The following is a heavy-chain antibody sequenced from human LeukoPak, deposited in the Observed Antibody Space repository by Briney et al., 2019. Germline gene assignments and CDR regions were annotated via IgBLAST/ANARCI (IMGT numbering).Heavy chain of an antibody. CDR1: GFTFTSSA. D-gene: IGHD4-17*01. CDR3: AAVVHRTVTTSFDY. CDR2: IVVGSGNT. V-gene: IGHV1-58*01. Sequence: SVKVSCKASGFTFTSSAVQWVRQARGQRLEWIGWIVVGSGNTNYAQKFQERVTITRDMSTSTAYMELSSLRSEDTAVYYCAAVVHRTVTTSFDYWGQGTTVTVSS. J-gene: IGHJ4*03.